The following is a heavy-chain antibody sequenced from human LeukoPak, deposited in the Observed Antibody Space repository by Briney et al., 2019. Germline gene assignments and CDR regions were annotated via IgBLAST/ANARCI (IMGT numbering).Heavy chain of an antibody. J-gene: IGHJ3*02. V-gene: IGHV1-18*01. CDR3: ASPYCSGGTCYAHDAFDI. CDR2: ISVYNGNT. CDR1: GYTFTSCG. Sequence: ASVKVSCKASGYTFTSCGISWVRQAPGQGLEWMGWISVYNGNTNYAQKLQGRDTMTTDTSTSTAYMELRSLRSDDTAVYYCASPYCSGGTCYAHDAFDIWGQGTMVTVSS. D-gene: IGHD2-15*01.